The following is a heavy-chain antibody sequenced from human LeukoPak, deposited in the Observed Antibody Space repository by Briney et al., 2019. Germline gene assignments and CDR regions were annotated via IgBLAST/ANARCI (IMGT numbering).Heavy chain of an antibody. CDR3: ARGPSIAARHYYYYYYMDV. CDR2: INHSGST. Sequence: SETLSLTCAVYGGSFSGYYWSWIGQPPGKGLEWIGEINHSGSTNYNPSLKSRVTISVDTSKNQFSLKLSSVTAADTAVYYCARGPSIAARHYYYYYYMDVWGKGTTVTISS. D-gene: IGHD6-6*01. J-gene: IGHJ6*03. V-gene: IGHV4-34*01. CDR1: GGSFSGYY.